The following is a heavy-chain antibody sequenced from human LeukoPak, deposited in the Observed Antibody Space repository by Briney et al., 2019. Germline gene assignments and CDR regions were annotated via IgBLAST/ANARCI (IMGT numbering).Heavy chain of an antibody. J-gene: IGHJ6*04. CDR2: IYYSGST. Sequence: SETLSLTCSVSGGSISSYYWSWIRRPPGKGLEWIGYIYYSGSTNYNPSLKSRVTISVDTSKNQFSLKLSSVTAADTAVYYCAREGRPPYYYYGMDVWGKGTTVTVSS. CDR3: AREGRPPYYYYGMDV. V-gene: IGHV4-59*01. CDR1: GGSISSYY. D-gene: IGHD3-10*01.